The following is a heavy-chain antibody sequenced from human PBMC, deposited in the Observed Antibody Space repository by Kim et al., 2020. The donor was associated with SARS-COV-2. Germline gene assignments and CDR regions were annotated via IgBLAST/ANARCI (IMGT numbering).Heavy chain of an antibody. V-gene: IGHV3-30*04. J-gene: IGHJ3*02. CDR3: ARDPKERRNAFDI. CDR1: GFTFSSYA. CDR2: ISYDGSNK. Sequence: GGSLRLSCAASGFTFSSYAMHWVRQAPGKGLEWVAVISYDGSNKYYVDSVKGRFTISRDNSKNTLYLQMNSLRAEDTAVYYCARDPKERRNAFDIWGQGTMVTVSS. D-gene: IGHD1-1*01.